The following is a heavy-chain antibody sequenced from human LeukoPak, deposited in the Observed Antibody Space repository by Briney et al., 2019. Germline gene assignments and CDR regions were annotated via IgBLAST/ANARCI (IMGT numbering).Heavy chain of an antibody. V-gene: IGHV3-49*03. J-gene: IGHJ4*02. Sequence: GGSLRLSCTASGFTFGDYAMSWFRQAPGKGLEWVGFIRSKAFGGTKQYAASVKGRFTISRDDSKSIAYLQMNSLKTVYTAVYYCTRSRPGSLFDYWGQGTLVTVSS. CDR1: GFTFGDYA. D-gene: IGHD1-26*01. CDR3: TRSRPGSLFDY. CDR2: IRSKAFGGTK.